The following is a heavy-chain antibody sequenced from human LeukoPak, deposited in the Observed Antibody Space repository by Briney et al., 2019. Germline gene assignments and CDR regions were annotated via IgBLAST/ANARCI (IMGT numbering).Heavy chain of an antibody. V-gene: IGHV4-39*01. CDR1: GGSISSSSYY. D-gene: IGHD5-24*01. CDR3: ARRRDGYKYFDY. Sequence: SETLSLTRTVSGGSISSSSYYWGWIRQPPGKGLEWIGSIYYSGSTYYNPSLKSRVTISVDTSKNQFSLKLSSVTAADTAVYYCARRRDGYKYFDYWGQGTLVTVSS. J-gene: IGHJ4*02. CDR2: IYYSGST.